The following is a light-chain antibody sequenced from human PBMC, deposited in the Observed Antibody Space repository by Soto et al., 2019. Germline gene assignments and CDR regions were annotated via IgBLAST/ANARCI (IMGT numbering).Light chain of an antibody. CDR2: AAS. CDR1: QDISNS. Sequence: AIRMTQSPSSLSASTGDRVTITCRASQDISNSLVWYQQKPGKAPKVLIHAASTLQRGVSSRFSGSGSVTDFTLTISRLQAEDVATYYCQQYSSYPCTFGQGTKV. J-gene: IGKJ1*01. V-gene: IGKV1-8*01. CDR3: QQYSSYPCT.